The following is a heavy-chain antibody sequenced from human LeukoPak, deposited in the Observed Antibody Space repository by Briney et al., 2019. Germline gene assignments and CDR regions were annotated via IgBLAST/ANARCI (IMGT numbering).Heavy chain of an antibody. D-gene: IGHD1-1*01. CDR1: GFTFSSYA. CDR2: ISSSSSYI. V-gene: IGHV3-21*01. CDR3: ARDLDPFDY. Sequence: PGGSLRLSCAASGFTFSSYAMSWVRQAPGKGLEWVSSISSSSSYIYYADSVKGRFTISRDNAKNSLYLQMNSLRAEDTAVYYCARDLDPFDYWGQGTLVTVSS. J-gene: IGHJ4*02.